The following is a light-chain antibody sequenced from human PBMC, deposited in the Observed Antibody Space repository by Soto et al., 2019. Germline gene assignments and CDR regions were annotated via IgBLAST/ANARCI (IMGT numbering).Light chain of an antibody. Sequence: EIVMTQSPATLSVSPGERATLSCRASQSVSSNLPWYQQQPGQAPRLLIYGASTRATGIPARFSGSGSGTEFTLTISSLQSEDFAVYYCQQYNNWPPLTFGGGTKVEIK. J-gene: IGKJ4*01. V-gene: IGKV3D-15*01. CDR3: QQYNNWPPLT. CDR1: QSVSSN. CDR2: GAS.